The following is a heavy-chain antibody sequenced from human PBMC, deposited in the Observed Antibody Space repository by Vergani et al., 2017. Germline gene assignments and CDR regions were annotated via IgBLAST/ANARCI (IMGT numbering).Heavy chain of an antibody. CDR2: MYYSGST. J-gene: IGHJ5*02. CDR1: GRSMSGYY. Sequence: QVRLQESGPGLVKPSETLSLICSVSGRSMSGYYWSWIRQPPGKELEWIGYMYYSGSTNYNPSLETRVTISGDTSKNQFSLKLNSVTAADTAVYYCGRVADFYGLESRLLDLWGQGILVTVSS. D-gene: IGHD3-10*01. CDR3: GRVADFYGLESRLLDL. V-gene: IGHV4-59*01.